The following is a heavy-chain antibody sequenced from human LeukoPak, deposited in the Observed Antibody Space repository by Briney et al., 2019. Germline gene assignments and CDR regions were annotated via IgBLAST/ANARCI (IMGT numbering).Heavy chain of an antibody. D-gene: IGHD2-8*01. CDR3: GREDRIVLGNDALDI. Sequence: GGSLRLSCAASGFTFSSYSMNWVRQAPGKGLEWVSSISSSSSYIYYADSVKGRFTISRDNAKNTVSLQMNSLRGEDTAVYYCGREDRIVLGNDALDIWGQGTMVTVSS. CDR2: ISSSSSYI. CDR1: GFTFSSYS. J-gene: IGHJ3*02. V-gene: IGHV3-21*01.